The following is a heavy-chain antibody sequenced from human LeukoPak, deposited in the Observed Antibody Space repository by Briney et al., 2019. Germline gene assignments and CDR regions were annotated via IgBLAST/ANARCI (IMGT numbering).Heavy chain of an antibody. CDR2: IYYSGTT. D-gene: IGHD6-19*01. CDR1: GGSVSSGDYY. CDR3: ARGSSGLFDY. J-gene: IGHJ4*02. Sequence: SETLSLTCTVSGGSVSSGDYYWNWIRQPPGKGLEWIGYIYYSGTTNYNPSLESRITISIDTSKDQFSLKLSSVTAADTAVYYCARGSSGLFDYWGQGILVTVSS. V-gene: IGHV4-61*08.